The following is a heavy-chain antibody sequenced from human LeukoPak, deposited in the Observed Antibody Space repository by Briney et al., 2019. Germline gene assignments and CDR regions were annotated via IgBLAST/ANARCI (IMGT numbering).Heavy chain of an antibody. CDR2: ISGSSNYL. Sequence: PGGSLRLSCAASGFPFSAYSMNWVRQAPGKGLEWVSSISGSSNYLYYADSVKGRFTISRDNAKNSLYLQMNSLRAEDTAVYYCAKAYYDSSGYSYYFDYWGRGTLVTVSS. V-gene: IGHV3-21*01. CDR3: AKAYYDSSGYSYYFDY. D-gene: IGHD3-22*01. J-gene: IGHJ4*02. CDR1: GFPFSAYS.